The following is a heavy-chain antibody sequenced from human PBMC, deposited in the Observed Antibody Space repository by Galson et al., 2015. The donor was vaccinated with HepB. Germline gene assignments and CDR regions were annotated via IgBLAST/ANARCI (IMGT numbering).Heavy chain of an antibody. Sequence: SCKASGYTFTSYAMHWVRQAPGKGLEWVAVISYDGSNKYYADSVKGRFTISRDNSKNTLYLQMNSLRAEDTAVYYCARVGAAAGTPYYYYYGMDVWGQGTTVTVSS. J-gene: IGHJ6*02. V-gene: IGHV3-30*04. CDR3: ARVGAAAGTPYYYYYGMDV. CDR1: GYTFTSYA. CDR2: ISYDGSNK. D-gene: IGHD6-13*01.